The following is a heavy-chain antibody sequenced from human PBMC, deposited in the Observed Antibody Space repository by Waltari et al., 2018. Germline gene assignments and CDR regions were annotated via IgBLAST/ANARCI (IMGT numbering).Heavy chain of an antibody. J-gene: IGHJ4*02. CDR2: ISSGSTYI. V-gene: IGHV3-21*02. Sequence: QLEESGGGLVKSGGSPRLSCSASGFIFSSRGMNWVRQAPGKGLEWIASISSGSTYIFYADAVRGRFTISRDDAKDSLYLKADSLRAEDTGVYYCTRDVYGSGGDYFEPWGQGTLVTVSS. CDR3: TRDVYGSGGDYFEP. CDR1: GFIFSSRG. D-gene: IGHD6-19*01.